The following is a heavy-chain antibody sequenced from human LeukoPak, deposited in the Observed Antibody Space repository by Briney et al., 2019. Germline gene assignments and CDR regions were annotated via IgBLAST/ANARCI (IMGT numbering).Heavy chain of an antibody. D-gene: IGHD3-22*01. CDR1: GYSIRSGHY. J-gene: IGHJ4*02. V-gene: IGHV4-38-2*01. CDR2: INHSGVT. Sequence: PSETLSLICAVSGYSIRSGHYWGWIRQSPGKGLEWIGSINHSGVTEYNPSLKSRVTLSVDTSKNQFSLQLRSVTAADRALYYCARSGDYIKEGFDYWGQGTQVTVSS. CDR3: ARSGDYIKEGFDY.